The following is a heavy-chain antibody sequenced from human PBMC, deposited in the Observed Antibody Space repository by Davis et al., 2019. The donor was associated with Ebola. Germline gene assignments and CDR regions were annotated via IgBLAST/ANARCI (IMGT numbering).Heavy chain of an antibody. CDR3: ARGLGCCSGGSCYSRAGGMDV. V-gene: IGHV3-21*01. D-gene: IGHD2-15*01. CDR1: GFTFSDST. CDR2: ISTTSTYI. Sequence: GESLKISCAASGFTFSDSTMNWVRQAPGKGLEWVSSISTTSTYIYYSDSVKGRFTISRDNAKSSLYLQMNSLRAEDTAVYYCARGLGCCSGGSCYSRAGGMDVWGQGTTVAVSS. J-gene: IGHJ6*02.